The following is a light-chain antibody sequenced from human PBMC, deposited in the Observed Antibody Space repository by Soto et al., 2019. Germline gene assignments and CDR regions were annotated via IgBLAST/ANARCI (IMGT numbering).Light chain of an antibody. J-gene: IGLJ1*01. Sequence: HSVLTQPASVSGSPGQSITISCTGTSSDVGGYNYVCWYKQHPGKAPQLMIYEVTNRPSGVSDRFSGSKSGNTASLTISGLQAEDEADYYCSSYTSSSTLYVFGTGTKVTVL. CDR2: EVT. CDR3: SSYTSSSTLYV. V-gene: IGLV2-14*01. CDR1: SSDVGGYNY.